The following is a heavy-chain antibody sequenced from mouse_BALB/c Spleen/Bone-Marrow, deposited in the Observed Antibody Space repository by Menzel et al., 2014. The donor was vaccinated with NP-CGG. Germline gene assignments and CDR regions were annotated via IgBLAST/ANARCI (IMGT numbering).Heavy chain of an antibody. CDR1: GFTFSDYY. J-gene: IGHJ4*01. Sequence: EVQVVESGGGLVKPGGSLKLSCAASGFTFSDYYMYWVRQTPEKRLEWVATISDGGSYTYYPDSVKGRFTISRDNAKNNLYLQMSSLKSEDTAMYYCARVLRPHYYAMDYWSQGTSVTVSS. CDR3: ARVLRPHYYAMDY. CDR2: ISDGGSYT. D-gene: IGHD1-2*01. V-gene: IGHV5-4*02.